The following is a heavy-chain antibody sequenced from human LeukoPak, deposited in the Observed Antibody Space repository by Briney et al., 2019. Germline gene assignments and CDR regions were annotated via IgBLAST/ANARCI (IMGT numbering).Heavy chain of an antibody. CDR2: INPNSGGT. Sequence: ASVKVSCKASGYTFTSYYMHWVRQAPGQGLEWMGWINPNSGGTNYAQKFQGWVTMTRDTSISTAYMELSRLRSDDTAVYYCARGPRRDSSSWYFDYWGQGTLVTVSS. D-gene: IGHD6-13*01. CDR1: GYTFTSYY. CDR3: ARGPRRDSSSWYFDY. J-gene: IGHJ4*02. V-gene: IGHV1-2*04.